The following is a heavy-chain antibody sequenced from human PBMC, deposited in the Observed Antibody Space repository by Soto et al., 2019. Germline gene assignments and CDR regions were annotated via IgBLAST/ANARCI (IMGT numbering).Heavy chain of an antibody. CDR2: IKHRGIT. J-gene: IGHJ4*02. D-gene: IGHD3-9*01. V-gene: IGHV4-34*01. CDR1: CGSFSGYY. CDR3: ARGNARRLVPHQGFDN. Sequence: PSETLSLTCAVYCGSFSGYYCSWIRQPPGKGLGWIGEIKHRGITNYTPHLKSRATTSVDTTKNKFSLKLSSVTAADTAEFYCARGNARRLVPHQGFDNWGQGTLVTVSS.